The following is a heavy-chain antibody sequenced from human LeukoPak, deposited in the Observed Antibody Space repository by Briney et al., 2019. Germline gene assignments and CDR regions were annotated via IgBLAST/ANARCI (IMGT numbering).Heavy chain of an antibody. CDR2: IYYSGST. V-gene: IGHV4-59*01. Sequence: SETLSPTCTVSGGSISSYYWSWIRQPPGKGLEWIGYIYYSGSTNYNPSLKSRVTISVDTSKNQFSLKLSSVTAADTAVYYCARGSGYYDSSGYYDYWGQGTLVTVSS. D-gene: IGHD3-22*01. CDR1: GGSISSYY. J-gene: IGHJ4*02. CDR3: ARGSGYYDSSGYYDY.